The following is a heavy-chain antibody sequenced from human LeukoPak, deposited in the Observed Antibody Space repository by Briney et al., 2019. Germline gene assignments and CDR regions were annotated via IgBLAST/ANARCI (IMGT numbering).Heavy chain of an antibody. CDR1: GYTFNSYD. CDR2: MNPNSGNT. D-gene: IGHD6-13*01. J-gene: IGHJ6*02. Sequence: ASVNVSCKASGYTFNSYDINWVRQATGQGLEWMGWMNPNSGNTGYAQKFQGRVTMTRNTSISTAYMELSSLRSEDTAVYYCARMYSSSWYGDYYYYGMDVWGQGTTVTVSS. V-gene: IGHV1-8*01. CDR3: ARMYSSSWYGDYYYYGMDV.